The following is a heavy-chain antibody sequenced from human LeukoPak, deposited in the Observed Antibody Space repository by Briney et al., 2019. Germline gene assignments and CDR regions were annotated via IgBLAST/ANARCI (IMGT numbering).Heavy chain of an antibody. CDR3: ARSGFYFDY. CDR1: GYTFNHYY. D-gene: IGHD3-10*01. Sequence: ASVKVSCKASGYTFNHYYMHWVRQAPGQGLEWIGWINPNSGGTNYAQTFQGRVTMTRDTSISTAYMEVSRLRSDDTAAYFCARSGFYFDYWGQGTRVTVSS. J-gene: IGHJ4*02. V-gene: IGHV1-2*02. CDR2: INPNSGGT.